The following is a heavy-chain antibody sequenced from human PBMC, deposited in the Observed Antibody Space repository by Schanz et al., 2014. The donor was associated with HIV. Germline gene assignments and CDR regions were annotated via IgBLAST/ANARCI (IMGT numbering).Heavy chain of an antibody. D-gene: IGHD3-22*01. CDR1: GLTFSDYA. CDR2: ISYDGSNK. J-gene: IGHJ6*02. V-gene: IGHV3-30*18. CDR3: AKDRNQYDSRYIGKGNYYYYYGMDV. Sequence: VQLLESGGGLVQPGGSLRLSCAASGLTFSDYAMTWVRQGAGKGLEWVAVISYDGSNKKYADSVKGRFTISRDNSKNTLYLQMKSLRPEDTAVYYCAKDRNQYDSRYIGKGNYYYYYGMDVWGQGTTVTVSS.